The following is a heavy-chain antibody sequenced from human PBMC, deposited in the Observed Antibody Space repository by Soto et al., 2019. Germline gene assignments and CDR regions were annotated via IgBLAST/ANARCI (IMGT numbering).Heavy chain of an antibody. CDR3: ARDRDWNLDY. J-gene: IGHJ4*02. Sequence: ASVKVSCKASAYSFTTYGMTWVRQAPGQGLEWMGWISTDKGNTKYAQNFQSRATLTTDTSTSTAYMELRSLRSDDTAVYYCARDRDWNLDYWGQGTLVTVSS. V-gene: IGHV1-18*01. D-gene: IGHD2-21*02. CDR2: ISTDKGNT. CDR1: AYSFTTYG.